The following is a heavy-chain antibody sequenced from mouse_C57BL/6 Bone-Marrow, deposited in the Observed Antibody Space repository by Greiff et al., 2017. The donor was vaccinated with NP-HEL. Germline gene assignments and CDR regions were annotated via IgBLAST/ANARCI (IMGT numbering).Heavy chain of an antibody. J-gene: IGHJ4*01. CDR2: IDPSDSYT. D-gene: IGHD2-4*01. Sequence: VQLQQPGAELVMPGASVKLSCKASGYTFTSYWMHWVKQRPGQGLEWIGEIDPSDSYTNYNQKFKGKSTLTVDKSSSTAYMQLSSLTSEDSAVYYCAIRLRRGMDYWGQGTSVTVSS. CDR3: AIRLRRGMDY. V-gene: IGHV1-69*01. CDR1: GYTFTSYW.